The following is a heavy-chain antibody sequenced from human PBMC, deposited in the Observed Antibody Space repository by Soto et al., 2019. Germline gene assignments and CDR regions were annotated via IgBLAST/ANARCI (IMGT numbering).Heavy chain of an antibody. V-gene: IGHV1-2*02. CDR2: INPNSGGT. CDR3: ARAEIVVVPAAVWFDP. D-gene: IGHD2-2*01. CDR1: GYTFTGYY. Sequence: AASVKVSCKASGYTFTGYYMHWVRQAPGQGLEWMGWINPNSGGTNYAQKLQGRVTMTRDTSISTAYMELSRLRSDDTAVYYCARAEIVVVPAAVWFDPWGQGTLVTVS. J-gene: IGHJ5*02.